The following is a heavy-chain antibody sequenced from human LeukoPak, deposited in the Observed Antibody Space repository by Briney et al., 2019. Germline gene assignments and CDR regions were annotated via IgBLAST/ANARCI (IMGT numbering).Heavy chain of an antibody. CDR1: GFTFSSYA. CDR3: GRETAYAFDI. V-gene: IGHV3-30-3*01. D-gene: IGHD5-18*01. CDR2: ISYDGSNK. Sequence: GGSLRLSCAASGFTFSSYAMHWVRQAPGKGLEWVAVISYDGSNKYYADSVKGRFTISRDNSKNTLYLQMNSLRAEDTAVYYCGRETAYAFDIWGQGTMVTVSS. J-gene: IGHJ3*02.